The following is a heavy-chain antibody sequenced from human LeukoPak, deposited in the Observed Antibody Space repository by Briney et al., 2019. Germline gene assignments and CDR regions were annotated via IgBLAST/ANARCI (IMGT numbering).Heavy chain of an antibody. Sequence: QSGGSLRLSCAASGFTFSTYWMSWVRQAPGKGLEWVANIKHDGSDRNYVDSVRGRFTISRDNGKNVLHLQMNTLRAEDTAVYYCARELITKWSCGDYWGQGTPVTVSP. CDR2: IKHDGSDR. J-gene: IGHJ4*02. D-gene: IGHD2-8*01. V-gene: IGHV3-7*01. CDR1: GFTFSTYW. CDR3: ARELITKWSCGDY.